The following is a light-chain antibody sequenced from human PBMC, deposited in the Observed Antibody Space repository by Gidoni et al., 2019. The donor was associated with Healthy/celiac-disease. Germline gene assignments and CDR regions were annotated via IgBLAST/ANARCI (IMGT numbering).Light chain of an antibody. CDR2: SNN. J-gene: IGLJ2*01. CDR3: AAWDDSLNGHVV. CDR1: SSNIGSNT. V-gene: IGLV1-44*01. Sequence: SVLTQPPSASGTPGQRVTISCSGSSSNIGSNTVNWYQQLPRTAPKLLIYSNNQRPSGVPDRFSGSKSGTSASLAISGLQSEDEADYYCAAWDDSLNGHVVFGGGTKLTVL.